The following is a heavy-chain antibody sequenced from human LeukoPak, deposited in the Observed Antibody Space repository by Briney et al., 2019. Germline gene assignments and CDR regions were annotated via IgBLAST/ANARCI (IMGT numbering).Heavy chain of an antibody. CDR2: INPSGGST. J-gene: IGHJ5*02. CDR1: GYTFTSYY. D-gene: IGHD2-15*01. V-gene: IGHV1-46*01. CDR3: ARVRIGCSGGSCYQDWFDP. Sequence: ASVKVSCKASGYTFTSYYMHWVRQAPGQGLEWMGIINPSGGSTSYAQKFQGRVTMTRDMSTSTVYMELSSLRSEDTAVYYCARVRIGCSGGSCYQDWFDPWGQGTLVTVSS.